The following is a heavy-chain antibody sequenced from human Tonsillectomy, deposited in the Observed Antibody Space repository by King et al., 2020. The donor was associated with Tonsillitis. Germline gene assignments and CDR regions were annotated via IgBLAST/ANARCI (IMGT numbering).Heavy chain of an antibody. D-gene: IGHD3-22*01. Sequence: QLQESGPGLVKSSETLSLTCTVSGGSISSHYWSWIRQPAGKGLEWIGHIYISGNTNYNPSLKSRVTMSVDTSKNQFSLKLSSVTAADTAGYYCARDHPYYYDSSGYYQSNWFDTWGQGTLVTVSS. V-gene: IGHV4-4*07. CDR3: ARDHPYYYDSSGYYQSNWFDT. CDR1: GGSISSHY. CDR2: IYISGNT. J-gene: IGHJ5*02.